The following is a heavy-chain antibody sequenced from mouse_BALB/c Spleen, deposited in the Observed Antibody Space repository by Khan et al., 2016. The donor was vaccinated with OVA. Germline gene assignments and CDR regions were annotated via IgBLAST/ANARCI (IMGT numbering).Heavy chain of an antibody. Sequence: EVQLQESGPGLVKPSQSLSLTCTVTGYSITSDYAWNWIRQFPGNKLEWMGYISYSGSTSYNPSHKSRISITRDTSKNQFFLQLNSVNTEDTATYYCARGDYCDYWGQGTTLTVSS. CDR2: ISYSGST. V-gene: IGHV3-2*02. J-gene: IGHJ2*01. CDR3: ARGDYCDY. CDR1: GYSITSDYA.